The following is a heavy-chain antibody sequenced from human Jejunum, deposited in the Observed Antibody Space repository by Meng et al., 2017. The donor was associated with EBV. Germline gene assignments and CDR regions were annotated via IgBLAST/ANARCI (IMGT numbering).Heavy chain of an antibody. CDR3: AKLTRA. V-gene: IGHV3-23*04. CDR2: ITGSGGST. J-gene: IGHJ5*02. CDR1: GFSFSSHT. Sequence: EVQVVASGGGWVQPGGPLRLSCAASGFSFSSHTMSWVRQAPGKGLEWVSAITGSGGSTYYTDSVKGRFTISRDNSKNTLYLQMNSLRAEDTAVYHCAKLTRAWGQGTLVTVSS.